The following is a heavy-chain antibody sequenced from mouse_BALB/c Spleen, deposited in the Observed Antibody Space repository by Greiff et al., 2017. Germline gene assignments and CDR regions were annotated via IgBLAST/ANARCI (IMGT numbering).Heavy chain of an antibody. CDR1: GFTFSSYG. Sequence: EVNVVESGGGLVQPGGSLKLSCAASGFTFSSYGMSWVRQTPDKRLELVATINSNGGSTYYPDSVKGRFTISRDNAKNTLYLQMSSLKSEDTAMYYCARDRYGPFAYWGQGTLVTVSA. D-gene: IGHD2-14*01. V-gene: IGHV5-6-3*01. J-gene: IGHJ3*01. CDR3: ARDRYGPFAY. CDR2: INSNGGST.